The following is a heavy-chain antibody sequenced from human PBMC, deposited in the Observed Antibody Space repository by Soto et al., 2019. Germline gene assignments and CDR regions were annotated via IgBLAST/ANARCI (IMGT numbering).Heavy chain of an antibody. Sequence: QVQLVESGGGVVQPGRSLRLSCAASGFTFSSYGMHWVRQAPGKGLEWVAVISYDGSNKYYADSVKGRFTISRDNSKNTLYQQMNRLRAEHTAVYYCAKGLWFGVLPSDAFEIWGQGTMVTVSS. CDR1: GFTFSSYG. CDR2: ISYDGSNK. J-gene: IGHJ3*02. D-gene: IGHD3-10*01. V-gene: IGHV3-30*18. CDR3: AKGLWFGVLPSDAFEI.